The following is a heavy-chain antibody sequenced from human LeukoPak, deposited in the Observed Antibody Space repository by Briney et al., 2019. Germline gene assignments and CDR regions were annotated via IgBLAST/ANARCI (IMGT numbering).Heavy chain of an antibody. Sequence: GGSLRLSCVASGITFSNYEMNWVRQAPGKGLEWLSCISNSGSTMYYADSVKGRFTISRDNAKNSLYLQMNSLSAEDTAVYYCARGFRDTAMFLDYWGQGTLVTVSS. V-gene: IGHV3-48*03. D-gene: IGHD5-18*01. CDR3: ARGFRDTAMFLDY. J-gene: IGHJ4*02. CDR2: ISNSGSTM. CDR1: GITFSNYE.